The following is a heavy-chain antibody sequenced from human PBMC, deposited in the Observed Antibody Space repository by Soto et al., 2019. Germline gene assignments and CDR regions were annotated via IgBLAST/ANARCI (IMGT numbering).Heavy chain of an antibody. V-gene: IGHV4-34*01. CDR3: ARGRHGDPAYWFDP. J-gene: IGHJ5*02. D-gene: IGHD4-17*01. CDR2: INHSGST. CDR1: GGSFSGYY. Sequence: SETLSLTCAVYGGSFSGYYWSWIRQPPGKGLEWIGEINHSGSTNYNPSLKSRVTISVDTSKNQFSLKLSSVTAADTAVYYCARGRHGDPAYWFDPRGQGTLVTVSS.